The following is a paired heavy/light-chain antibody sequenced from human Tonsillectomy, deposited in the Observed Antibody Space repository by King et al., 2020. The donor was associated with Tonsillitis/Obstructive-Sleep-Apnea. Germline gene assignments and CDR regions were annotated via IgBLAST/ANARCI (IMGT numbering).Light chain of an antibody. CDR2: DAS. Sequence: DIQMTQSPSTLSASVGDRVTITCRASQSIRSWLAWYQQKPGKAPKVLIYDASSLESGVPSRFSGYGSGTDFTLTISSLQPDDFATYYCQQYNSFPYTFGQGTKLEIK. V-gene: IGKV1-5*01. J-gene: IGKJ2*01. CDR1: QSIRSW. CDR3: QQYNSFPYT.
Heavy chain of an antibody. Sequence: QVTLKESGPVLVKPTETLTLTCSVSGFSLSNARMGVSWIRQPPGKALEWLALIFSTDEKSYSTSLNSRLTISKDTSQSQVVLTMTNMDPVDTATYYCARMKQQVVRTYYYYMDVWGKGTTVTVSS. CDR3: ARMKQQVVRTYYYYMDV. V-gene: IGHV2-26*01. J-gene: IGHJ6*03. CDR2: IFSTDEK. CDR1: GFSLSNARMG. D-gene: IGHD6-13*01.